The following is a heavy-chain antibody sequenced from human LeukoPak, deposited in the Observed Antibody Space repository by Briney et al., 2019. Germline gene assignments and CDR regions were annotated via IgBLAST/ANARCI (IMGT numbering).Heavy chain of an antibody. CDR3: ARDQRWRFNFDS. J-gene: IGHJ4*02. CDR1: GYSISSGYY. Sequence: PSETLSLTCTVSGYSISSGYYWGWIRQPPGKGLEWIGTIYHSGSTHYNPSLKSRVSISVDTSKNQFSLKLTSVTAADTAVYYCARDQRWRFNFDSWGQGILVTVSS. V-gene: IGHV4-38-2*02. CDR2: IYHSGST. D-gene: IGHD4-23*01.